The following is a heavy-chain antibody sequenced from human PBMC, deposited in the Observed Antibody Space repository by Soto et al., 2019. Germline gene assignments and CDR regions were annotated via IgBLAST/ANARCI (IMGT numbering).Heavy chain of an antibody. Sequence: SETLSLTCTVSGGSISSGDYYWSWIRQPPGKGLEWIGYIYYSGSTYYNPSLKSRVTISVDTSKNQFSLKLSSVTAADTAVYYCARQPGESEQQLVVDYWGQGTLVTVSS. CDR1: GGSISSGDYY. CDR2: IYYSGST. J-gene: IGHJ4*02. V-gene: IGHV4-30-4*01. CDR3: ARQPGESEQQLVVDY. D-gene: IGHD6-13*01.